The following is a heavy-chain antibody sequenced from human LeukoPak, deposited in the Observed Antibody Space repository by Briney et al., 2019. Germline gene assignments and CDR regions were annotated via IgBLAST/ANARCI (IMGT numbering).Heavy chain of an antibody. Sequence: GGSLRLSCAASGFTVSSYYMSWVRQAPGKGLEWVSVICSGGSTYYADSAKGGFAISRDNSKNTLYLQMNSLRAEDTAVYYCARTNPSYNSSGSEGFDYWGQGTLVTVSS. CDR1: GFTVSSYY. CDR3: ARTNPSYNSSGSEGFDY. J-gene: IGHJ4*02. V-gene: IGHV3-53*01. CDR2: ICSGGST. D-gene: IGHD3-22*01.